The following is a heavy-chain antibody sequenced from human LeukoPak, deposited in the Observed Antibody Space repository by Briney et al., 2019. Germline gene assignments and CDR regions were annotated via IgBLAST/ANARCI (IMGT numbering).Heavy chain of an antibody. CDR1: GFTFSSYA. J-gene: IGHJ4*02. Sequence: GGSLRLSCAASGFTFSSYAMHWVRQAPGKGLEWVAVISYDGSNKYYADSVKGRFTISRDNSKNTLYLQMNSLRTEDTAVYYCARDWQWLVKSGNIDYWGQGTLVTVSS. V-gene: IGHV3-30*04. CDR3: ARDWQWLVKSGNIDY. CDR2: ISYDGSNK. D-gene: IGHD6-19*01.